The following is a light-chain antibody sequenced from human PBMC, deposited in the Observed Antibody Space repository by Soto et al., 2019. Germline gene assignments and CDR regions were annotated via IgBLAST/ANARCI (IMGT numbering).Light chain of an antibody. Sequence: EIVLTQSPATLSLSPGERATLSCRASQSVSSKLAWYQQKLGQAPRLLIHGASTRATGIPARFSGSGSGTEFTLTISSLQSEDFAVYYCQQYNNWPRTFGQGTKVDIK. V-gene: IGKV3-15*01. CDR2: GAS. CDR1: QSVSSK. CDR3: QQYNNWPRT. J-gene: IGKJ1*01.